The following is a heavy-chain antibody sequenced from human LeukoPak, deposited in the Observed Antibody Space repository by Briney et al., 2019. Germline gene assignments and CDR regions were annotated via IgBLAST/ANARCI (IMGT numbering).Heavy chain of an antibody. CDR2: VKSKTDGGTT. Sequence: PGGSLRLSCAASGFTFSNTWMSWVRHAPGKGLEWVGRVKSKTDGGTTDYAAPVKGSFATLSDDSINTLYLQMNSLKAEDTAMYHCHTGSPRWYEFDSWGQGTLVTVSS. CDR1: GFTFSNTW. CDR3: HTGSPRWYEFDS. V-gene: IGHV3-15*01. J-gene: IGHJ4*02. D-gene: IGHD4-23*01.